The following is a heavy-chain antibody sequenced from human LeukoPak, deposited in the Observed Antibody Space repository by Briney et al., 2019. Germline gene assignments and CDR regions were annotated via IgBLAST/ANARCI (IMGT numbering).Heavy chain of an antibody. CDR2: IRSDSSYI. CDR1: GFTFSNYG. D-gene: IGHD6-13*01. J-gene: IGHJ4*02. V-gene: IGHV3-30*02. CDR3: VKDPSGAAAAGTFDY. Sequence: GGSLRLSCAASGFTFSNYGMHWVRQTPAEGLEWVAFIRSDSSYIYYLESVKGRFTVSRDNSKNTLFLQMHSLRPEDTAVYYCVKDPSGAAAAGTFDYWGQGTLVTVSS.